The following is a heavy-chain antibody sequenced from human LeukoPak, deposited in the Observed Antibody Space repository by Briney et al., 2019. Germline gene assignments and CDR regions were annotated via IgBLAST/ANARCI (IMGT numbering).Heavy chain of an antibody. V-gene: IGHV3-30*02. D-gene: IGHD3-3*01. CDR1: GFSFSSYG. CDR2: IRYDGSNK. Sequence: GGSLRLSCAASGFSFSSYGMHWVRQAPGKGLEWVAFIRYDGSNKYYADSVKGRFTISRDNSKNTLYLQMNILRAEDTAVYYCAKDDYDFWSGSYYFDYWGQGTLVTVSS. J-gene: IGHJ4*02. CDR3: AKDDYDFWSGSYYFDY.